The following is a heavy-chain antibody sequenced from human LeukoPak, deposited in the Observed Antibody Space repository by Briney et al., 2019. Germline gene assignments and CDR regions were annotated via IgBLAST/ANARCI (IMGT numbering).Heavy chain of an antibody. Sequence: GASVKVSCKASGGTFSSYAISWVRQAPGQGLEWMGRIIPILGIANYAQKFQGRVTITADKSTSTAYMELSSLRSEDTAVYYCARGRTANYGTYYFDYWGQGTLVTVSS. CDR3: ARGRTANYGTYYFDY. D-gene: IGHD4/OR15-4a*01. J-gene: IGHJ4*02. CDR2: IIPILGIA. CDR1: GGTFSSYA. V-gene: IGHV1-69*04.